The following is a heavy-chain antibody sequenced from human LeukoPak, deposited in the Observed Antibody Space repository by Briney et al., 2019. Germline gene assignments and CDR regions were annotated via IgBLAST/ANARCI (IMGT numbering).Heavy chain of an antibody. V-gene: IGHV5-51*01. D-gene: IGHD3-9*01. CDR2: YYPGDSDT. J-gene: IGHJ6*03. CDR1: GYSFTSYW. Sequence: GESLKISCKGFGYSFTSYWIGWVRQMPGKGLEWLGIYYPGDSDTRYSPSFQGQVTISADKSISTAYLQWSSLKASDTAMYYCVRHTEYEYFDWSNYYYYFLMDVWGKGTTVTISS. CDR3: VRHTEYEYFDWSNYYYYFLMDV.